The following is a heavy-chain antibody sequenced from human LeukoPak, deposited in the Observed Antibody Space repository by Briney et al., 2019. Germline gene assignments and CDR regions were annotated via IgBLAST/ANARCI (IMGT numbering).Heavy chain of an antibody. J-gene: IGHJ4*02. D-gene: IGHD2-2*01. CDR2: ISYDGSNK. V-gene: IGHV3-30-3*01. CDR3: ARDGDCSSTSCFDY. CDR1: GFTFSSYA. Sequence: GGSLRLSCAASGFTFSSYAMHWVRQAPGKGLEWVAVISYDGSNKYYADSVKGRFTISRDNSKNTLYLQMNSLRAEDTAVYYCARDGDCSSTSCFDYWGQGTLVTVPS.